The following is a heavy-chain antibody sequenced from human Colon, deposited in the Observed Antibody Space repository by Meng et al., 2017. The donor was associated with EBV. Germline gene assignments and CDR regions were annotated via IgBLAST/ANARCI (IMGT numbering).Heavy chain of an antibody. D-gene: IGHD3-22*01. CDR3: AKDRADYYEIDY. CDR2: ISYDGSNK. J-gene: IGHJ4*02. Sequence: QVQLVASGGGVVQPGRSLRLSCAASGVTFRTYGMHWVRQAPGKGLEWVAVISYDGSNKYYADSVKGRFTISRDNSNNTLSLHMTSLTTEDTAVYSCAKDRADYYEIDYWGQGTLVTVSS. V-gene: IGHV3-30*18. CDR1: GVTFRTYG.